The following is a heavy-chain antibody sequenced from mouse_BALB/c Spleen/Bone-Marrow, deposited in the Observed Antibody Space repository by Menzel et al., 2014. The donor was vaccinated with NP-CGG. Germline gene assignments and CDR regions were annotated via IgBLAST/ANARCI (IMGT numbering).Heavy chain of an antibody. J-gene: IGHJ2*01. V-gene: IGHV1-5*01. CDR3: TSRGITTGGLDY. D-gene: IGHD2-4*01. CDR1: GYTFTSYW. Sequence: VQLQQSGTILARPGVSVKMSCKASGYTFTSYWMHWVKQRPGQGLEWIGAIYPGNTDTNYNQKFKGKAKLTAVTSTSTAYMELSSLTNADSAVYYCTSRGITTGGLDYWGQGTPLTVSS. CDR2: IYPGNTDT.